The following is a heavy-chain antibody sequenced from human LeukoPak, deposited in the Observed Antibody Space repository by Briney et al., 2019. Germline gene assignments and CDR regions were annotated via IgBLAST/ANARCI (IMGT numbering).Heavy chain of an antibody. V-gene: IGHV1-69*05. J-gene: IGHJ4*02. Sequence: ASVKVSCKTSGYTFSGYAISWVRQAPGQGLEWMGGIIPIFGTANYAQKFQGRVTITTDESTSTAYMELSSLRSEDTAVYYCARDRIAAALHGYFDYWGQGTLVTVSS. CDR3: ARDRIAAALHGYFDY. CDR1: GYTFSGYA. CDR2: IIPIFGTA. D-gene: IGHD6-13*01.